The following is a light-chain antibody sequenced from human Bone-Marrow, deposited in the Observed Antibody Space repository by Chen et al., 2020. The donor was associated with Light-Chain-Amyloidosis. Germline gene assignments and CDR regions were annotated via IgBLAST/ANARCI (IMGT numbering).Light chain of an antibody. CDR3: QSADSSGTYEVI. Sequence: SYELTQPPSVSVSPGQTARITCSGDDLPTKYAYWYQQKPGQAPVLVIHRDTERPSGISEQFSGSSSGTTATLTISGVQAEDEAEYHCQSADSSGTYEVIFGGGTKLTVL. V-gene: IGLV3-25*03. CDR2: RDT. J-gene: IGLJ2*01. CDR1: DLPTKY.